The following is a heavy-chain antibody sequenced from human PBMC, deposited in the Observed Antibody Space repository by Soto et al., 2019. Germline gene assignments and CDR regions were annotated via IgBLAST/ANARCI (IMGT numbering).Heavy chain of an antibody. CDR3: ARLGSSSYYYGMDV. CDR1: GFTFSSYD. Sequence: GGSLRLSCAASGFTFSSYDMHWVRQATGKGLEWVSAIGTAGDTYYPGSVKGRFTISRENAKNSLYLQMNSLRAGDTAVYYCARLGSSSYYYGMDVWGQGTTVTVSS. V-gene: IGHV3-13*01. J-gene: IGHJ6*02. CDR2: IGTAGDT. D-gene: IGHD6-13*01.